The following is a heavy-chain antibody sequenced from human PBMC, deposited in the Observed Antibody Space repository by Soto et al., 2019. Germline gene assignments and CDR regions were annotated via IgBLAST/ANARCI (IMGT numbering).Heavy chain of an antibody. CDR1: GGSISSNY. J-gene: IGHJ3*01. CDR2: ISYGGST. D-gene: IGHD3-10*01. V-gene: IGHV4-59*01. CDR3: ARVWGGAFDF. Sequence: SETLSLTCTVSGGSISSNYWSWIRQPPGKGLEWIGYISYGGSTKYDPSLKSRVTISVDTSKNQFSLKLSSMTAADTAVYYCARVWGGAFDFWGQGTMVTVSS.